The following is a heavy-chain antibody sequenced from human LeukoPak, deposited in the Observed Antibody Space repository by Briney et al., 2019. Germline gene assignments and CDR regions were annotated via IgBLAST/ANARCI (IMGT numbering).Heavy chain of an antibody. CDR3: ASPHSDDSSGPHPLDV. V-gene: IGHV4-4*02. D-gene: IGHD3-22*01. CDR2: IYHSGST. CDR1: GGSISSSNW. J-gene: IGHJ6*02. Sequence: SGTLSLTCAVSGGSISSSNWWSWVRQPPGKGLEWIGEIYHSGSTNYNPSLKSRVTISVDKSKNQFSLKLSSVTAADTAVYYCASPHSDDSSGPHPLDVWGQGTTVTVSS.